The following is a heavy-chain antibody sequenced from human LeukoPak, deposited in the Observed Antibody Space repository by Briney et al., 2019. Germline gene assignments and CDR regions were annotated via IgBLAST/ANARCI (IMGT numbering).Heavy chain of an antibody. Sequence: PGGSLRLSCAASGFTFSGSAMHWVRQASGKGLEWVGRIRSKANSYATAYAASVKGRFTISRDDSKNTAYLQMNSLKTEDTAVYYCTRLRYYYDSSVSGLSSFDVWGQGTMVTVSS. CDR2: IRSKANSYAT. V-gene: IGHV3-73*01. CDR3: TRLRYYYDSSVSGLSSFDV. CDR1: GFTFSGSA. D-gene: IGHD3-22*01. J-gene: IGHJ3*01.